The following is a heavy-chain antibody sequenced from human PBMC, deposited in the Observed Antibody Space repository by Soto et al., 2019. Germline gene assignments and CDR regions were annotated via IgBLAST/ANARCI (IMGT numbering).Heavy chain of an antibody. CDR1: GFTFSSYG. J-gene: IGHJ6*02. CDR2: ISYDGSNK. Sequence: GGSLRLSCAASGFTFSSYGMHWVRQAPGKGLEWVAVISYDGSNKYYADSVKGRFTISRDNSKNTLYLQMNSLRAEDTAVYYCAKEVDTAMMVVRRYYYYGMDVWGQGTTVTVSS. D-gene: IGHD5-18*01. CDR3: AKEVDTAMMVVRRYYYYGMDV. V-gene: IGHV3-30*18.